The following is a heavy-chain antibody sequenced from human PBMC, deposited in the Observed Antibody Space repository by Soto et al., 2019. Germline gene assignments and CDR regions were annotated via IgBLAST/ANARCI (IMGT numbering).Heavy chain of an antibody. CDR3: ARVGYCSSTPCWPIGYFEY. J-gene: IGHJ4*02. CDR1: GDSISSFY. V-gene: IGHV4-59*01. D-gene: IGHD2-2*01. Sequence: SETLSLTCTVSGDSISSFYWTWIRQPPGKGLEWVGYIFSSGSTNYNPSLKSRVTISVDTSENQFSLKLTSVTAADTAVYYCARVGYCSSTPCWPIGYFEYWGQGTPVTVSS. CDR2: IFSSGST.